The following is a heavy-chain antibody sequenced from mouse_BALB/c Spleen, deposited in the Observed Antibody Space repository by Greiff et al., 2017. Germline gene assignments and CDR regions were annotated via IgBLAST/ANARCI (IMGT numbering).Heavy chain of an antibody. CDR2: IYPGDGDT. CDR3: ARSHYYGSSGYYFDY. J-gene: IGHJ2*01. CDR1: GYAFSSYW. D-gene: IGHD1-1*01. V-gene: IGHV1-80*01. Sequence: VQLQESGAELVRPGSSVKISCKASGYAFSSYWMNWVKQRPGQGLEWIGQIYPGDGDTNYNGKFKGKATLTADKSSSTAYMQLSSLTSEDSAVYFCARSHYYGSSGYYFDYWGQGTTLTVSS.